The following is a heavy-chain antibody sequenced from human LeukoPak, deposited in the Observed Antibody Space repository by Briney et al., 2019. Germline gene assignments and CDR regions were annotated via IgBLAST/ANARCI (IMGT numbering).Heavy chain of an antibody. CDR2: IYYSGST. J-gene: IGHJ6*03. CDR1: GCTISSGANY. Sequence: SQTLSLSCTASGCTISSGANYWVWIGQPPGKGLEWIGNIYYSGSTYYNPSLKSRLTISVDTSKNQFSLKLSSATAADKAVYYCARVSGYSGYDSSYYYMDVWGKGTTVTVSS. D-gene: IGHD5-12*01. V-gene: IGHV4-31*03. CDR3: ARVSGYSGYDSSYYYMDV.